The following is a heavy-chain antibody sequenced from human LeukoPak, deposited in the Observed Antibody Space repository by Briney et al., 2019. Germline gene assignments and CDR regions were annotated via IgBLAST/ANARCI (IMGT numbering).Heavy chain of an antibody. D-gene: IGHD1-14*01. CDR2: IKQDGSEK. V-gene: IGHV3-7*01. CDR1: GFTFSSYW. CDR3: ARGQGIRQLTLEYFDY. Sequence: PGGSLRLSCAASGFTFSSYWMSWVRQAPGKGLEWVANIKQDGSEKYYVDSVKGRFTISRDNAKNSLYLQMNSLRAEDTAVYYCARGQGIRQLTLEYFDYWGQGTLVTVSS. J-gene: IGHJ4*02.